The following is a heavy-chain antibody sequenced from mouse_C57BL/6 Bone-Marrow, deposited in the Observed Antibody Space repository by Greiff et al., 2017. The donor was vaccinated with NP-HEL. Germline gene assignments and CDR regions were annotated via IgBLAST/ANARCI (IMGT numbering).Heavy chain of an antibody. J-gene: IGHJ4*01. CDR3: ARHRNYAMDD. CDR2: INPYNGGT. V-gene: IGHV1-19*01. Sequence: EVQLQQSGPVLVKPGASVKMSCKASGYTFTDYYMNWVKQSPGKSLEWIGVINPYNGGTSYNQKFQGKATLTVDKSSSTAYMELNRLTAEDSAVYYCARHRNYAMDDRGKGTSVTVAS. CDR1: GYTFTDYY.